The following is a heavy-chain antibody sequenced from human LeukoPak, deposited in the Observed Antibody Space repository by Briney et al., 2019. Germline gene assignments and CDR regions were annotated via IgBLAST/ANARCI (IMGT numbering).Heavy chain of an antibody. Sequence: GGSLRLSCAASGFTFSSYAMHWVRQAPGKGLEYVSAISSNGGSTYYANSVEGRFTISRDNSKNTLYLQMGSLRAEDMAVYYCARVGAQGGLDYWGQGTLVTVSS. CDR3: ARVGAQGGLDY. CDR2: ISSNGGST. D-gene: IGHD1-26*01. V-gene: IGHV3-64*01. J-gene: IGHJ4*02. CDR1: GFTFSSYA.